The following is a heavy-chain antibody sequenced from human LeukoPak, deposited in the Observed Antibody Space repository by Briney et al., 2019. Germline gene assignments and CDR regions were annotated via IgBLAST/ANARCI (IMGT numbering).Heavy chain of an antibody. J-gene: IGHJ4*02. Sequence: PGGSLRLSCAASGFIFSGNAIHWVRQAPGRGLEWVAQMWSKGDNTYYGDSMKGRFTISRDNSKNTAYLQMNSLRAEDTAVYYCARGSGSTSCHFDYWGQGTLVTVSS. CDR1: GFIFSGNA. D-gene: IGHD2-2*01. CDR3: ARGSGSTSCHFDY. CDR2: MWSKGDNT. V-gene: IGHV3-30*02.